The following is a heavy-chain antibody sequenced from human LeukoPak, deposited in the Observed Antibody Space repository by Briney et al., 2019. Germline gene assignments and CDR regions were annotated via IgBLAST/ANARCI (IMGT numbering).Heavy chain of an antibody. CDR1: GYTFTSYG. CDR3: ARDLIDRTDSSGFYPYYFDY. D-gene: IGHD3-22*01. V-gene: IGHV1-18*01. Sequence: GASVKVSCKASGYTFTSYGISWVRQAPGQGLEWMGWISAYNGNTNYAQKLQGRVTMTTDTSTSTAYMELRSLRSDDTAVYYCARDLIDRTDSSGFYPYYFDYWGQGTLVTVSS. J-gene: IGHJ4*02. CDR2: ISAYNGNT.